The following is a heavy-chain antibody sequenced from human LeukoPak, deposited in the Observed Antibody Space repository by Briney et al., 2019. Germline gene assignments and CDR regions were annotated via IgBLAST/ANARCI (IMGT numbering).Heavy chain of an antibody. CDR1: GFTFSSYA. Sequence: GGSLRPSCAASGFTFSSYAMSWVRQAPGKGLEWVSAISGSGGSTYYADSVKGRFTISRDNSKNTLYLQMNSLRAEDTAVYYCATRQWLSSVDDYWGQGTLVTVSS. D-gene: IGHD3-22*01. V-gene: IGHV3-23*01. CDR3: ATRQWLSSVDDY. CDR2: ISGSGGST. J-gene: IGHJ4*02.